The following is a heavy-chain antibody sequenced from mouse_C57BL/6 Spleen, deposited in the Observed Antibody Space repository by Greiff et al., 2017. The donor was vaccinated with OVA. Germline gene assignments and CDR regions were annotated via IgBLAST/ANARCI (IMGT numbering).Heavy chain of an antibody. J-gene: IGHJ1*03. Sequence: EVKLVESEGGLVQPGSSMKLSCTASGFTFSDYYMAWVRQVPEKGLEWVANINYDGSSTYYLASLKSRFIISRDNAKNILYLQMSSLKSEDTATYYCARGAYYGSSYVGWYFDVWGTGTTVTVSS. CDR3: ARGAYYGSSYVGWYFDV. CDR1: GFTFSDYY. CDR2: INYDGSST. D-gene: IGHD1-1*01. V-gene: IGHV5-16*01.